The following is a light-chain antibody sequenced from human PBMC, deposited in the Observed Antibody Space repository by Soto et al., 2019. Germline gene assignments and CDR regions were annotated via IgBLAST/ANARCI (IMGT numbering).Light chain of an antibody. J-gene: IGKJ1*01. CDR3: QQYGGSLTWT. V-gene: IGKV3-11*01. CDR1: QSVSSY. Sequence: EIVLTQSPATLSLSPGERATLSCRASQSVSSYLAWYQQKPGQAPRLLIYDASNRATGIPARFSGSGSGTDFTLTISRLEPEDFAVYYCQQYGGSLTWTFGQGTKVDIK. CDR2: DAS.